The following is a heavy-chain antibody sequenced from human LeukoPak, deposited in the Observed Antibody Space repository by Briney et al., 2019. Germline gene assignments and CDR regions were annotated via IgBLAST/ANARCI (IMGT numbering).Heavy chain of an antibody. Sequence: GASVKVSCKASGYTFTGYYIHWVRQGPGQGLEWMGRINPNSGGTNYAQKLQGRVTMTRDTSISTAYMELSRLRSDDTAVYYCARVLYTRGYYYGSGSHTFDYWGQGTLVTVSS. V-gene: IGHV1-2*06. CDR3: ARVLYTRGYYYGSGSHTFDY. J-gene: IGHJ4*02. CDR2: INPNSGGT. CDR1: GYTFTGYY. D-gene: IGHD3-10*01.